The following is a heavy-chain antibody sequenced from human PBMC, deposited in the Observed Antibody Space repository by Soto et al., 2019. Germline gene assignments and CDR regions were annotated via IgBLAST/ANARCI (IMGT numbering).Heavy chain of an antibody. D-gene: IGHD1-26*01. CDR1: GFTFSSYA. CDR2: ISGSGGST. J-gene: IGHJ4*02. CDR3: AKDLLAELTLVGATNY. V-gene: IGHV3-23*01. Sequence: GGSLRLSCAASGFTFSSYAMSWVRQAPGKGLEWVSAISGSGGSTYYADSVKGRFTISRDNSKNTLYLQMNSLRAEDTAVYYCAKDLLAELTLVGATNYWGQGTLVTVSS.